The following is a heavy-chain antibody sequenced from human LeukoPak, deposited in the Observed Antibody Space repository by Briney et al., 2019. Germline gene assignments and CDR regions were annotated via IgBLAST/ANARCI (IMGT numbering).Heavy chain of an antibody. CDR1: GYSFNRYY. J-gene: IGHJ5*02. D-gene: IGHD5-24*01. CDR2: ISPNSGGT. Sequence: ASVKVSCKASGYSFNRYYIHWVRQAPGQWLEWMGWISPNSGGTNYAQNFQGRVTMTRDTSINTAYMELTSLRSDDTALYYCARDKDGYNPLDPWGQGTLLTVSA. V-gene: IGHV1-2*02. CDR3: ARDKDGYNPLDP.